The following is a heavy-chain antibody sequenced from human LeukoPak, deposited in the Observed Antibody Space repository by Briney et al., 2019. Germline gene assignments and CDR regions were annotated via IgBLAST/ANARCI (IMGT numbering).Heavy chain of an antibody. J-gene: IGHJ4*02. CDR2: INPNSGGT. CDR3: ARGGTSYYYDSSGYYRPFDY. D-gene: IGHD3-22*01. CDR1: GYTFTGYY. Sequence: ASVKVSCKASGYTFTGYYMHWVRQAPGQGLEWMGWINPNSGGTNYAQKFQGRVTMTRDTSISTAYMELSRLRSDDTAVYYCARGGTSYYYDSSGYYRPFDYWGQGTLVTVSS. V-gene: IGHV1-2*02.